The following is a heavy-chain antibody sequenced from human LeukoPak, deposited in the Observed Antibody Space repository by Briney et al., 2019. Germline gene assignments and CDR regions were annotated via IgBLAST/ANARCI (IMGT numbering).Heavy chain of an antibody. CDR2: ISWDGGST. V-gene: IGHV3-43D*03. CDR1: GFTFDDYA. J-gene: IGHJ6*03. CDR3: AKDSVKRSYYYYYMDV. Sequence: GGSLRLSCAASGFTFDDYAMHWVRQAPGKGLEWVSLISWDGGSTYYADSAKGRFTISRDNSKNSLYLQMNSLRAEDTALYYCAKDSVKRSYYYYYMDVWGKGTTVTVSS.